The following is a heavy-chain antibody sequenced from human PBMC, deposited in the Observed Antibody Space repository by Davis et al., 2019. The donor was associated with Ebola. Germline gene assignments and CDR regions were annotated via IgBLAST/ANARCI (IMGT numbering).Heavy chain of an antibody. D-gene: IGHD6-19*01. V-gene: IGHV3-30*18. Sequence: PGGSLRLSCAASGFTFSSYGMHWVRQAPGKGLEWVAVISYDGSNKYYADSVKGRFTISRDNSKNTLYLQMNSLRAEDTAVYYCAKSVSFRSQWLVDYWGQGTLVTVSS. CDR2: ISYDGSNK. CDR1: GFTFSSYG. CDR3: AKSVSFRSQWLVDY. J-gene: IGHJ4*02.